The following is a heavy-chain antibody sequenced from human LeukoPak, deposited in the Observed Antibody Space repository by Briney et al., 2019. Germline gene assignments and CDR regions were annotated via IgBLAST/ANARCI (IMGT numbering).Heavy chain of an antibody. CDR1: GFXFSSHW. Sequence: GGSLRLSCAGSGFXFSSHWIHWVRQAPGKGLVWVSRIKNDGTITTDADSVKGRFTISRDNAKNTLYLQMTSLRVEDTAVYYCTRGYSGYDFWGQGTLVTVSS. V-gene: IGHV3-74*01. D-gene: IGHD5-12*01. CDR2: IKNDGTIT. CDR3: TRGYSGYDF. J-gene: IGHJ4*02.